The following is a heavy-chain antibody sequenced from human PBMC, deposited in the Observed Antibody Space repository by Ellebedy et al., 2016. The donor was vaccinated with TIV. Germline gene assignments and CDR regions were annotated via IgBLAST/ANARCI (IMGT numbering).Heavy chain of an antibody. V-gene: IGHV1-46*01. CDR2: INPSGGST. Sequence: AASVKVSCKASGYTFTGYHMHWVRQAPGQGLEWMAIINPSGGSTTYAKKFQGRVIMTMDTSTRTVYMELSSLRSEDTAVYYCSRGLKPDYDIWSGSVYYYYDGMDVWGQGTTVTVFS. J-gene: IGHJ6*02. CDR3: SRGLKPDYDIWSGSVYYYYDGMDV. CDR1: GYTFTGYH. D-gene: IGHD3-3*01.